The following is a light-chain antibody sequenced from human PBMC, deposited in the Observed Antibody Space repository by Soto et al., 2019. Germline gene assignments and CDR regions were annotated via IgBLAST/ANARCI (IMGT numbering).Light chain of an antibody. CDR3: QQYNNWPLT. CDR2: GAS. V-gene: IGKV3-15*01. Sequence: EVVMTQSPATLSVSPGERATLSCRASQSVSSILAWYQQKPGQAPRLLIYGASTRATGIPDRFSASGSGTEVALTISSLQSGDFAVYYCQQYNNWPLTFGGGTKVEIK. J-gene: IGKJ4*01. CDR1: QSVSSI.